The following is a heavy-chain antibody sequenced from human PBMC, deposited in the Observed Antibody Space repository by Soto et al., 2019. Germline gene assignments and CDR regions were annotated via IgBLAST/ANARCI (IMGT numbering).Heavy chain of an antibody. CDR3: AAAVLYCSGGSCYHYFDY. J-gene: IGHJ4*02. V-gene: IGHV4-59*01. CDR2: IYYSGST. D-gene: IGHD2-15*01. Sequence: SETLSLTCTVSGGSISSYYWSWIRQPPGKGLEWIGYIYYSGSTNYNPSLKSRVTISVDTSKNQFSLKLSSVTAADTAVYYCAAAVLYCSGGSCYHYFDYWGQGTLVTVSS. CDR1: GGSISSYY.